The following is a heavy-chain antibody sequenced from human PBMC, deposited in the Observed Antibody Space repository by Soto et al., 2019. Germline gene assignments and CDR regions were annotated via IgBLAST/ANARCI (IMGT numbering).Heavy chain of an antibody. V-gene: IGHV3-11*06. D-gene: IGHD6-13*01. CDR2: ISSSSSYT. CDR3: ARLAAAGVFYFDY. CDR1: GFTFSDYY. J-gene: IGHJ4*02. Sequence: QVQLVESGGGLVKPGGSLRLSCAASGFTFSDYYMSWIRQAPGKGREWVSYISSSSSYTNYADSVKGRFTISRDNAKNSLYLQMNSLRAEDTAVYYCARLAAAGVFYFDYWGQGTLVTVSS.